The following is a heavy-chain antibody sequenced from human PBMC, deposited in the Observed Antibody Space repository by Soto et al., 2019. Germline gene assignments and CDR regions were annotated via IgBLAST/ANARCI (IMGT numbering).Heavy chain of an antibody. V-gene: IGHV3-23*01. CDR1: GFTFNIYA. D-gene: IGHD3-22*01. Sequence: EVQLLESGGGLIQPGGSLRLSCAASGFTFNIYAMTWVRQAPGKGLEWVSAISRYGDFTYYADSVEGRFTISRDNSKNTLYLQMNTLRAEDTTVYSCAKDRYFDHDSRGYLFDNWGQGTLVTVSS. J-gene: IGHJ4*02. CDR3: AKDRYFDHDSRGYLFDN. CDR2: ISRYGDFT.